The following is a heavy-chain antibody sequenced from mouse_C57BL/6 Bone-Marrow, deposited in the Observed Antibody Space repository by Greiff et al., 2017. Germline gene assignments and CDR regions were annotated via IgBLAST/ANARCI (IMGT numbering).Heavy chain of an antibody. V-gene: IGHV5-17*01. CDR3: ASEYYGSFDY. CDR1: GFTFSDSG. Sequence: EVQLMESGGGLVKPGGSLKISCAASGFTFSDSGMHWVSQAPEKGLEWVAYISRGSSNIYYADTVKGRFTMTGDNANNTLYMQITSLRSEDTAMYYCASEYYGSFDYWGQGTTLTVSS. D-gene: IGHD1-1*01. J-gene: IGHJ2*01. CDR2: ISRGSSNI.